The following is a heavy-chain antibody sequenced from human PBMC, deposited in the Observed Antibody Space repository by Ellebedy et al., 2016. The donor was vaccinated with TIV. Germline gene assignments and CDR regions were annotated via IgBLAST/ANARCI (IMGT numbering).Heavy chain of an antibody. D-gene: IGHD2-15*01. CDR2: INHSGST. CDR3: ARGLGYCSGGSCYSGFWFDP. J-gene: IGHJ5*02. V-gene: IGHV4-39*07. Sequence: SETLSLXXTVSGGSISSSSYYWGWIRQPPGKGLEWIGEINHSGSTNYNPSLKSRVTISVDTSKNQFSLKLSSVTAADTAVYYCARGLGYCSGGSCYSGFWFDPWGQGTLVTVSS. CDR1: GGSISSSSYY.